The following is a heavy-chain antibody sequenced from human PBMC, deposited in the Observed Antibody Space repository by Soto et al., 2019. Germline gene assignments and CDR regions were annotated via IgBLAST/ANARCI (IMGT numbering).Heavy chain of an antibody. CDR3: ARVTLVRGNYFDN. V-gene: IGHV3-48*01. D-gene: IGHD6-13*01. CDR2: ISSSSSTI. Sequence: PGGSLRLSCVASGFTFSSYSMNWVRQAPGKGLEWVSYISSSSSTIYYADSVKGRFTISRDNYKNTMYLQMNSLRAEDTAVYYCARVTLVRGNYFDNWGQGTLVTVYS. J-gene: IGHJ4*02. CDR1: GFTFSSYS.